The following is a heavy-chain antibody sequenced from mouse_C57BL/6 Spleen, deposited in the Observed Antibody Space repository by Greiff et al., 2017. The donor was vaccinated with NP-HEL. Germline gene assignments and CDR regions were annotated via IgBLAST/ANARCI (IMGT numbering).Heavy chain of an antibody. CDR2: IHPNSGST. J-gene: IGHJ2*01. CDR3: ARKEDITTVVAGFDY. Sequence: QVQLQQPGAELVKPGASVKLSCKASGCTFTSYWMHWVKQRPGQGLEWIGMIHPNSGSTNYNEKFKSKATLTVDKSSSTAYMQISSLTSEDSAVYDCARKEDITTVVAGFDYWGQGTTLTVSS. D-gene: IGHD1-1*01. CDR1: GCTFTSYW. V-gene: IGHV1-64*01.